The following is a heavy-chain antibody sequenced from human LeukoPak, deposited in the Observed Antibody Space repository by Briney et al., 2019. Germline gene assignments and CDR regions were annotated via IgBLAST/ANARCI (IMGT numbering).Heavy chain of an antibody. CDR2: INSDSNAT. CDR1: GFSFRTSP. V-gene: IGHV3-23*01. J-gene: IGHJ4*02. Sequence: GGSLRLSCAASGFSFRTSPMSWVRQVPGKGPEWVSGINSDSNATPYADSVKGRFTISRDNAKNMLYLQMRSLRVEDTAVYYCVRKDSGLHPFDLWGQGTRVTVSS. CDR3: VRKDSGLHPFDL.